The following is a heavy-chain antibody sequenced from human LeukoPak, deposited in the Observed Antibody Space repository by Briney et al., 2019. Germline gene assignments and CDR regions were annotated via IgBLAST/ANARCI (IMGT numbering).Heavy chain of an antibody. V-gene: IGHV4-4*07. J-gene: IGHJ4*02. D-gene: IGHD3-3*01. CDR1: GGSISSYY. Sequence: SETLSLTCTVSGGSISSYYWSWIRQPAGKGLEWIGRIYTSGSTNYNPPLKTRVTMSVDTSKNQFSLKLSSVTAADTAVYYCARVPYDFWSGYYVAFDYWGQGTLVTVSS. CDR2: IYTSGST. CDR3: ARVPYDFWSGYYVAFDY.